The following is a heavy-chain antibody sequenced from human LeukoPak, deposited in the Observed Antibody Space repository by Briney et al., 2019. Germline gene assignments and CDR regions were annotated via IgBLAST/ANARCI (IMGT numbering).Heavy chain of an antibody. D-gene: IGHD3-22*01. Sequence: SETLSLTCAVYGGSFSGYYWSWIRQPPGKGLEWIGEINHSGSTNYNPSLKSRVTISVDTSKNQFSLKLSSVTAADTAVYYCASIYDSSGYYEAAGCWGQGTLVTVSS. J-gene: IGHJ4*02. CDR1: GGSFSGYY. CDR3: ASIYDSSGYYEAAGC. CDR2: INHSGST. V-gene: IGHV4-34*01.